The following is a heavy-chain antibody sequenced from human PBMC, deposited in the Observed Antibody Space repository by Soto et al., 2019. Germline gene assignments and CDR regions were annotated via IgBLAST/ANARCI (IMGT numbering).Heavy chain of an antibody. Sequence: GSLRLSCAASGFTFSTYAMSWVRQAPGRGLEWVSIISSGSINIYYADSVKGRFTISRDNSKNTLYLQMNSLRAEDTAVYYCARGTMVRGVIIYYYGMDVWGQGTTVTVSS. D-gene: IGHD3-10*01. V-gene: IGHV3-48*01. J-gene: IGHJ6*02. CDR1: GFTFSTYA. CDR2: ISSGSINI. CDR3: ARGTMVRGVIIYYYGMDV.